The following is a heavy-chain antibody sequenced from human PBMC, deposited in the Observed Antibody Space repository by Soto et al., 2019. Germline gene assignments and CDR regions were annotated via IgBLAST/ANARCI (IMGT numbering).Heavy chain of an antibody. CDR1: GGSISSGGYY. V-gene: IGHV4-31*03. CDR2: IYYSGST. CDR3: ARGGYYFYYGMDV. J-gene: IGHJ6*02. Sequence: SETLSLTCTVSGGSISSGGYYWSWIRQHPGKGLEWIGYIYYSGSTYYNPSLKSRVTISVDTSKNQFSLKLSSVAAADTAVYYCARGGYYFYYGMDVWGQGTTVTVSS. D-gene: IGHD3-16*01.